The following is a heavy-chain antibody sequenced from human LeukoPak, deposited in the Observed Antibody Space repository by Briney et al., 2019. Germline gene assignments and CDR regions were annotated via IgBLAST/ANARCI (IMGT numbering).Heavy chain of an antibody. D-gene: IGHD3-16*02. CDR3: APAYIWGSFRTFNY. CDR1: GGSISSSSDY. J-gene: IGHJ4*02. Sequence: RPSETLSLTCTVSGGSISSSSDYWGWIRQPPGKGLERVGSITYSGTTYYNPSLKSRVTISVDTSKSQFSLKLTSVTAADTAVYYCAPAYIWGSFRTFNYWGQGTLVTVSS. V-gene: IGHV4-39*01. CDR2: ITYSGTT.